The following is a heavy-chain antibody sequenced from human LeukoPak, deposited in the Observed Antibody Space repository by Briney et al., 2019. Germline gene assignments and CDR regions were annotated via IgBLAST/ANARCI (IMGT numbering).Heavy chain of an antibody. CDR2: IYYSGST. D-gene: IGHD3-10*01. CDR3: ARAWFGDPRFDL. J-gene: IGHJ2*01. V-gene: IGHV4-30-4*01. CDR1: GGSVSSGDYY. Sequence: SETLSLTCTVSGGSVSSGDYYWSWIRQPPGKGLEWIGYIYYSGSTYYNPSLKSRVTISVDTSKNEFSLKLSSVTAADTAVYYCARAWFGDPRFDLWGRGTLVTISS.